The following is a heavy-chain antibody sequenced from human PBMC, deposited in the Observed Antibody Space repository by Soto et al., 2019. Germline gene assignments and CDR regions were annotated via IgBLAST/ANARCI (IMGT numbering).Heavy chain of an antibody. J-gene: IGHJ4*02. D-gene: IGHD6-13*01. V-gene: IGHV4-59*01. CDR1: GGSISSYY. CDR3: ARVTRGPGLAAAGIYYFDY. CDR2: IYYSGST. Sequence: PSETLSLTCTVSGGSISSYYWSWIRQPPGKGLEWIGYIYYSGSTNYNPSLKSRVTISVDTSKNQFSLKLSSVTAADTAVYYCARVTRGPGLAAAGIYYFDYWGQGTLVTVSS.